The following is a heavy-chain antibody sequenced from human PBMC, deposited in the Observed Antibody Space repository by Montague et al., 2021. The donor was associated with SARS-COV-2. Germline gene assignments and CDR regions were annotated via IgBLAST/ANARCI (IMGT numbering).Heavy chain of an antibody. CDR2: TYYRPKWNN. J-gene: IGHJ4*02. D-gene: IGHD2-2*01. Sequence: CAISGDSVGSNNPRWNWIRHTPSLRSQWLLITYYRPKWNNDYAESVKSRITIDPDTSKHQFSLHLNSVTPEDTAVYYCARIPVGSKYYFDFWGQGTLVTVSS. CDR1: GDSVGSNNPR. V-gene: IGHV6-1*01. CDR3: ARIPVGSKYYFDF.